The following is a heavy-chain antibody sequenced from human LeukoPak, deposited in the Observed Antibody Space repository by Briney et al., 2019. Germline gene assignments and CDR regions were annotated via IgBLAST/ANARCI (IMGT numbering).Heavy chain of an antibody. CDR3: ACREFYSPWPGP. D-gene: IGHD5-18*01. J-gene: IGHJ5*02. CDR2: IYPDDSRT. CDR1: GYSFTSYW. Sequence: KCGESLKISCKGSGYSFTSYWIGWVRQTPGKGLEWMGVIYPDDSRTRYNPSFEGQVTISADKSITTAYLQWSSLKASDTAMYYCACREFYSPWPGPWGQGTLVTVSS. V-gene: IGHV5-51*01.